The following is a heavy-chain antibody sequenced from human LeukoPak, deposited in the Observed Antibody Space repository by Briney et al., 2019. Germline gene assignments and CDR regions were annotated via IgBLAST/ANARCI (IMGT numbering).Heavy chain of an antibody. V-gene: IGHV4-59*01. CDR2: IYYSGST. CDR1: GGSISSYY. Sequence: PSETLSLTCTVSGGSISSYYWSWIRQPPGKGLEWIGYIYYSGSTNYNPSLKSRVTISVDTSKNQFSLKLSSVTAADTAVYYCARDRLVVPAYYYYGMDVWGQGTTVTVSS. CDR3: ARDRLVVPAYYYYGMDV. D-gene: IGHD2-2*01. J-gene: IGHJ6*02.